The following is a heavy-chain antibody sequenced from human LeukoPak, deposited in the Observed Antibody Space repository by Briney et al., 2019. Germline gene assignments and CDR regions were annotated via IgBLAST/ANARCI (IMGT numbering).Heavy chain of an antibody. J-gene: IGHJ4*02. CDR2: ISYDGSKQ. D-gene: IGHD3-9*01. V-gene: IGHV3-30*18. CDR3: AKDGARYLLTYYFEY. CDR1: GFTFSSHD. Sequence: GESLRLSCAASGFTFSSHDMHWVRQAPGKGLEWVAAISYDGSKQVYAGSVKGRFTISRDNSKNTLNLQMNSLRDEDTAVYYCAKDGARYLLTYYFEYWGQGTLVTVSS.